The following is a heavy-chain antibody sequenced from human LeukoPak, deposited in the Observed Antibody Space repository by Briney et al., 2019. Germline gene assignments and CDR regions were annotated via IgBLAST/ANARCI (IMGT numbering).Heavy chain of an antibody. CDR1: GFTFSSCS. J-gene: IGHJ4*02. D-gene: IGHD5-12*01. Sequence: GVSLRLSCAASGFTFSSCSMIWVRQAPGKGLEWGSGISGSGDSTYYADSVKGRFTISRDNSKNTLNLQMNSLRAGDTAVYYCAKEGGTVATMSPLGCWGQGTLVTVSS. CDR2: ISGSGDST. CDR3: AKEGGTVATMSPLGC. V-gene: IGHV3-23*01.